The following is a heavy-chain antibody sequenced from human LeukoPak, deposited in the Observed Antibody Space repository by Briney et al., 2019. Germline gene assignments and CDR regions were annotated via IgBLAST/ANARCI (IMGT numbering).Heavy chain of an antibody. CDR1: GFTFSSYW. D-gene: IGHD1-26*01. CDR3: ASMWEGGY. Sequence: PGGSLRLSCAASGFTFSSYWMSWVRQAPGKGLEWVATIKQDGSEIYYVDSVKGRFIISRDNAQNSLYLQMNSLRDEDTAVYFCASMWEGGYWGQGTLVTVSS. V-gene: IGHV3-7*01. J-gene: IGHJ4*02. CDR2: IKQDGSEI.